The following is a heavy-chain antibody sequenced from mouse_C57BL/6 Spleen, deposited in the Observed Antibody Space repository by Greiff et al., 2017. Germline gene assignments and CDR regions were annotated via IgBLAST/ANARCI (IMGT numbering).Heavy chain of an antibody. V-gene: IGHV1-52*01. CDR1: GYTFTSYW. Sequence: VKLQQPGAELVRPGSSVKLSCKASGYTFTSYWMHWVKQRPIQGLEWIGNIDPSDSETHYNQKFKDKATLTVDKSSSTAYMQLSSLTSEDSAVYYCAKGTAGRDAMDYWGQGTSVTVSS. J-gene: IGHJ4*01. CDR2: IDPSDSET. CDR3: AKGTAGRDAMDY. D-gene: IGHD1-1*01.